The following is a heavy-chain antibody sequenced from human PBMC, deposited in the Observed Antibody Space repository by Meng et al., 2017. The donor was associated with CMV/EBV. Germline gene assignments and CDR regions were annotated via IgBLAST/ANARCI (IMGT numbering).Heavy chain of an antibody. J-gene: IGHJ4*02. CDR3: ARDGNYHGV. CDR2: IYSEGTT. V-gene: IGHV3-53*01. Sequence: ELRLWGLEGGLILPWGSLRLSFAASGFTVSNNYMRWFRQAPGKGLEWVSLIYSEGTTDYADSVKGRFTISRDNSKNTLYLQMNSLRAEDTVVYYCARDGNYHGVWGQGTLVTVSS. CDR1: GFTVSNNY. D-gene: IGHD1-7*01.